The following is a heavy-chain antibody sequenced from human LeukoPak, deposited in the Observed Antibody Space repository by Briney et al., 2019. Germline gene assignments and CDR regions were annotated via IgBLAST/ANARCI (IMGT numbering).Heavy chain of an antibody. V-gene: IGHV4-4*02. CDR3: ARRRSGYSYRGFFDY. D-gene: IGHD5-18*01. J-gene: IGHJ4*02. Sequence: PSETLSLTCAVSGGSISSSNWWSWVRQPPGKGLEWIGEIYHSGSTNYNPSLKSRVTISVDTSKNQFSLKLSSVTAADTAVYYCARRRSGYSYRGFFDYWGQGTLVTVSS. CDR2: IYHSGST. CDR1: GGSISSSNW.